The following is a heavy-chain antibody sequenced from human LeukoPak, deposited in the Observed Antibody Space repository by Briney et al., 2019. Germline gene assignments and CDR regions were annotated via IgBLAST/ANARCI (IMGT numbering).Heavy chain of an antibody. J-gene: IGHJ4*02. Sequence: VASVKVSCKASGYTFTSYYMHLVRQAPGQGLEWMGIINPSGGSTSYAQKFQGRVTMTRDTSTSTVYMELSSLRSEDTAVYYCAAIFGVVRPIDYWGQGTLVTVSS. CDR1: GYTFTSYY. CDR2: INPSGGST. CDR3: AAIFGVVRPIDY. D-gene: IGHD3-3*01. V-gene: IGHV1-46*01.